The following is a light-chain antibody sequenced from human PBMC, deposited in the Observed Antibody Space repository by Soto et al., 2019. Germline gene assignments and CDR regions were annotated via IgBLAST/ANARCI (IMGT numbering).Light chain of an antibody. Sequence: QPVLTQSPSASASLGASVKLTCTLSSGHSTYAIAWHQQQPEKGPRYLMKLNSDGSHSKGDGIPDRFSGSSSGAVRYLTISSRQSEDEADYYCQTWGTGTQVFGGGNQLTVL. CDR3: QTWGTGTQV. CDR1: SGHSTYA. V-gene: IGLV4-69*01. CDR2: LNSDGSH. J-gene: IGLJ3*02.